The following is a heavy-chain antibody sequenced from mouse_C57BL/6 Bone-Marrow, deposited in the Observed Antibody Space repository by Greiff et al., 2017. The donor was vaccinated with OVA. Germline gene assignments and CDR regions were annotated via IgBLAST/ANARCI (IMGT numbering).Heavy chain of an antibody. CDR3: ARSSRGLFFDY. V-gene: IGHV1-26*01. J-gene: IGHJ2*01. CDR1: GYTFTDYY. CDR2: INPNNGGT. Sequence: EVQLQQSGPELVKPGASVKISCKASGYTFTDYYMNWVKQSHGKSLEWIGDINPNNGGTSYNQKFKGKATLTVDKSSSTAYMELRSLTSEDSAVYYCARSSRGLFFDYWGQGTTLTVSS. D-gene: IGHD1-1*01.